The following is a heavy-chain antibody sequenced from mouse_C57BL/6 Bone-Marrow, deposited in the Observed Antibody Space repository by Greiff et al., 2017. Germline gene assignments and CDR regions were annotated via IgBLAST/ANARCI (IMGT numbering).Heavy chain of an antibody. V-gene: IGHV1-69*01. Sequence: VQLQQPGAELVMPGASVKLSCKASGYTFTSYWMHWVKQRPGQGLEWIGEIDPSDSYTNYNQKFKGKSTLTVDKSSSTAYMQLSSLTSEDYAVYYCARTYGSAWFAYWGQGTLVTVSA. CDR1: GYTFTSYW. CDR2: IDPSDSYT. CDR3: ARTYGSAWFAY. D-gene: IGHD1-2*01. J-gene: IGHJ3*01.